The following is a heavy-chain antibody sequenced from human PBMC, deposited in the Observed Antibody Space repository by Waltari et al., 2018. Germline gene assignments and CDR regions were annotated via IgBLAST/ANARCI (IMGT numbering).Heavy chain of an antibody. CDR1: GFTFSRYG. Sequence: VLLLESGGGLVQPGGSLTPSGAASGFTFSRYGMTGVRQAPGKGLEWVSAISGSGGGTYYADSLTGRCTISRDNSNNTLYLQMNSLRAEDTAVYYCAKAVSLDYWGQGTLVTVSS. CDR2: ISGSGGGT. J-gene: IGHJ4*02. CDR3: AKAVSLDY. V-gene: IGHV3-23*01.